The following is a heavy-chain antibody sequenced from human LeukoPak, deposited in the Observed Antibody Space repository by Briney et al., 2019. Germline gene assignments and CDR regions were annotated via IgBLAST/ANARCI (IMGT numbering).Heavy chain of an antibody. J-gene: IGHJ4*02. Sequence: GGSLRLSCAGSGFVFSDFYINWIRHSPGRGLEWLAYISPDGSYTTYGDSVKGRFVISRDNAKNSVSLQMNSLRVEDTAVYFCASDQVSGVFDYWGQGARVTVS. V-gene: IGHV3-11*05. D-gene: IGHD5/OR15-5a*01. CDR2: ISPDGSYT. CDR3: ASDQVSGVFDY. CDR1: GFVFSDFY.